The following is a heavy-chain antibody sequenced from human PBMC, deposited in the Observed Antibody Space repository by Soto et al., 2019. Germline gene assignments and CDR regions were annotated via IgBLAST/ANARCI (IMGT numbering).Heavy chain of an antibody. D-gene: IGHD7-27*01. CDR1: GGSISSYY. V-gene: IGHV4-59*12. J-gene: IGHJ4*02. CDR2: IYYSGST. Sequence: SETLSLTYTVSGGSISSYYWSWIRQPPGKGLEWIGYIYYSGSTNYNPSLKSRVTISIDTCKNQFSLKLSSVTAADTAVYYCARGWGRIFDYWGQGTLVTVSS. CDR3: ARGWGRIFDY.